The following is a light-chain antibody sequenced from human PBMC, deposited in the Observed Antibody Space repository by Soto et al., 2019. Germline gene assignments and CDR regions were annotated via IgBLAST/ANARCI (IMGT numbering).Light chain of an antibody. CDR1: QTVSSNY. J-gene: IGKJ1*01. V-gene: IGKV3-20*01. CDR2: GAS. CDR3: QHYGSSWT. Sequence: EIVLTQSPGTLSLSPGERATLSCRVSQTVSSNYLAWFQQKGGQAPRLLIFGASSRAAGIPDRFSGSVSGTDFILTISRLEREDFAVYYCQHYGSSWTFGQGTKVEI.